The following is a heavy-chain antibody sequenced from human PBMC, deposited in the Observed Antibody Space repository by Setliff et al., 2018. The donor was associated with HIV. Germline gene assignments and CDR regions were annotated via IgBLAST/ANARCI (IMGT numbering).Heavy chain of an antibody. Sequence: GGSLRLSCAASGFTFSSYEFNWVRQAPGKGLEWVSYISSRGDTIYDADSVKGRFTISRGNAKKTVDLQMNSLRAEDTAVYYCARESRITMLRGVIGAFDIWGQGTMVTVSS. D-gene: IGHD3-10*01. CDR2: ISSRGDTI. J-gene: IGHJ3*02. V-gene: IGHV3-48*03. CDR3: ARESRITMLRGVIGAFDI. CDR1: GFTFSSYE.